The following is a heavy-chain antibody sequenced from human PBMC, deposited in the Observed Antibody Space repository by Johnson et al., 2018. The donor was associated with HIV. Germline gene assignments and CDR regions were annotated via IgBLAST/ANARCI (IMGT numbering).Heavy chain of an antibody. D-gene: IGHD3-10*01. CDR2: ISYDGRDK. CDR1: GLTFSSYA. V-gene: IGHV3-30*04. Sequence: QVQLVESGGGVVQPGRSLRLSCAASGLTFSSYAMHWVRQAPGKGLEWVAVISYDGRDKYYEESVKGRFTITRDNSKNTLYMQLNSLRVEDTAVYYCVRDLGIIGPWAAFDVWGQGTRVTVSS. CDR3: VRDLGIIGPWAAFDV. J-gene: IGHJ3*01.